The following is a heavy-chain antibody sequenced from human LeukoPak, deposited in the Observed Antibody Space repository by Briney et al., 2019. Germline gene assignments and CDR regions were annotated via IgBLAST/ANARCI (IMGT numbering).Heavy chain of an antibody. CDR3: AKDDSSGYFPDY. Sequence: ASVKVSCKASGYTFTSYYMHWVRQVPGQGLEWMGIINPSGGSTSYAQKFQGRVTMTRDTSTSTVYMELSSLRSEDTAVYYCAKDDSSGYFPDYWGQGTLVTVSS. CDR1: GYTFTSYY. V-gene: IGHV1-46*01. J-gene: IGHJ4*02. D-gene: IGHD3-22*01. CDR2: INPSGGST.